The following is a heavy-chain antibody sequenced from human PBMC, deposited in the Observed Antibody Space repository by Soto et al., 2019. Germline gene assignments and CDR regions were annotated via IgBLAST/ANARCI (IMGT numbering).Heavy chain of an antibody. D-gene: IGHD6-19*01. CDR1: GYTFTSYG. Sequence: ASVKVSCKASGYTFTSYGISGLRQAPGQGLEWMGWISAYNGNTNYAQNPQGRVTMTTDTSTSTAYIGLRSLRSDDTAVYYCARDSLYFLAGPAQFDYWGQGTLVTVSS. J-gene: IGHJ4*02. CDR3: ARDSLYFLAGPAQFDY. CDR2: ISAYNGNT. V-gene: IGHV1-18*01.